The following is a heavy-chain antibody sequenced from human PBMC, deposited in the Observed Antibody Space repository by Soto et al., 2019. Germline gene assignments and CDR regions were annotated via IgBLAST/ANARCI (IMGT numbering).Heavy chain of an antibody. V-gene: IGHV4-34*01. CDR1: GGSFSGYY. CDR3: ARATYYDFWSGYYRNNWFDP. J-gene: IGHJ5*02. CDR2: INHSGST. Sequence: SETLSLTCAVYGGSFSGYYWSWIRQPPGKGLEWIGEINHSGSTNYNPSLKSRVTISVDTSKNQFSLKLSSVTAADTAVYYCARATYYDFWSGYYRNNWFDPWGRGTLVTVS. D-gene: IGHD3-3*01.